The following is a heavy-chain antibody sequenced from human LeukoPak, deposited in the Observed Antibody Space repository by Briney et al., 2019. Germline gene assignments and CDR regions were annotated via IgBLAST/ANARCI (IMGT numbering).Heavy chain of an antibody. J-gene: IGHJ4*02. Sequence: PGGSLRLSCAASGFTFSSYSMNWVRQAPGKGLEWVSYISSSGSTKYYADSVKGRFTISRDNARNSLYLQMNSLRADDTAVYYCARGERWLLPPTDYWGQETLVTVSS. CDR1: GFTFSSYS. CDR2: ISSSGSTK. V-gene: IGHV3-48*04. CDR3: ARGERWLLPPTDY. D-gene: IGHD5-24*01.